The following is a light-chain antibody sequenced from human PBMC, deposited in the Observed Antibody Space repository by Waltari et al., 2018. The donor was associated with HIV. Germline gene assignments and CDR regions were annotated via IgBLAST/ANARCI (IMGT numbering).Light chain of an antibody. CDR1: ALSKHY. J-gene: IGLJ2*01. Sequence: SYELTQAPSVSVSPGQTAKITCPGDALSKHYVYWYQQKPGQAPLMMIFKDVERPSEIPSRFSASSSGSTSILTISGVQAEDEADYYCQSGHNSDSIFGGGTKLTVL. CDR3: QSGHNSDSI. CDR2: KDV. V-gene: IGLV3-25*03.